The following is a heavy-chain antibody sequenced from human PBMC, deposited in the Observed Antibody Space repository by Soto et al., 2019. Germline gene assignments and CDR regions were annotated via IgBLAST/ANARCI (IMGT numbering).Heavy chain of an antibody. V-gene: IGHV4-39*01. Sequence: SKTRSVNRDVTGGATDNIHCFWSSVCQPPGRRLGFLGSVYYSGGTYYNPSLKSRVTVSVDTSKNQVSLRVRSVTVAETAMYYCVRVVEAATRRTDFDSWGQGIVVTVS. D-gene: IGHD2-15*01. CDR2: VYYSGGT. CDR3: VRVVEAATRRTDFDS. J-gene: IGHJ4*02. CDR1: GGATDNIHCF.